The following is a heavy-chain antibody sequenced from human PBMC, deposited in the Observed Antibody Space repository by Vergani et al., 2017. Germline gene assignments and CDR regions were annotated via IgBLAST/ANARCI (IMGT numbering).Heavy chain of an antibody. Sequence: QVQLVQSGAEVRKPGASVKVSCKASGYTFIHYDISWVRQASGQGLEWMGWMSPNSGNTGYAQKFQGRITMTRDTSISTAFMELSSLTSDDTTVYYCVGGSSSTFEFWGQGTLVTVSS. J-gene: IGHJ4*02. V-gene: IGHV1-8*01. D-gene: IGHD6-6*01. CDR1: GYTFIHYD. CDR2: MSPNSGNT. CDR3: VGGSSSTFEF.